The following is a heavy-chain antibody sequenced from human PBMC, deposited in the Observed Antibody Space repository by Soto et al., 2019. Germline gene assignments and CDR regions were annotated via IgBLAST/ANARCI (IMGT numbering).Heavy chain of an antibody. D-gene: IGHD3-22*01. Sequence: QVQVVQSGAEVKKPGSSVKVSCKASGGSFSNYGISWVRQAPGQGLEWMGGIIPVVGTPHYAQKFQDRVTITADESTSTVYMEVSSLTSEDTAVYYCARGDATKIIVTTYYGLDVWGQGTTVTVSS. CDR1: GGSFSNYG. V-gene: IGHV1-69*12. J-gene: IGHJ6*02. CDR2: IIPVVGTP. CDR3: ARGDATKIIVTTYYGLDV.